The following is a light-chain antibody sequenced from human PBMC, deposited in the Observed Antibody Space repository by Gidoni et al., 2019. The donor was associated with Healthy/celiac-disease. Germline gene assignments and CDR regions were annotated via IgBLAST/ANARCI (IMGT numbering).Light chain of an antibody. Sequence: SSELTQDPAVSVALGQTVRITCQGDSLRSYYASWYQQKPGQAPVLVIYGKNNRPSGIPDRFSGSSSGNTASLTITGAPAEDEADYYCNSRDSSGNPVVFGGGTKLTVL. V-gene: IGLV3-19*01. J-gene: IGLJ2*01. CDR1: SLRSYY. CDR2: GKN. CDR3: NSRDSSGNPVV.